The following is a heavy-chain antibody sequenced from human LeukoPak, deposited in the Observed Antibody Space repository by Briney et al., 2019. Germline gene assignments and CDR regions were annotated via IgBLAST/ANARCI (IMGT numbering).Heavy chain of an antibody. CDR3: ARVSRRIQLWVSPLN. Sequence: PSETLSLTCTVSGGSISSYYWSWIRQPPGKGLEWIGEINHSGSTNYNPSVKSRVTISVDTSKNQFSLKLSSVTAADTAVYYCARVSRRIQLWVSPLNWGQGTLVTVSS. D-gene: IGHD5-18*01. CDR2: INHSGST. CDR1: GGSISSYY. V-gene: IGHV4-34*01. J-gene: IGHJ4*02.